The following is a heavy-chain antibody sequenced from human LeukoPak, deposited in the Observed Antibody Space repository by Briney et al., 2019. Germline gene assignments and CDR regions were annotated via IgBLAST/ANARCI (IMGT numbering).Heavy chain of an antibody. CDR2: ISYDGSNK. V-gene: IGHV3-30*04. CDR3: ARAGITMVRGVISSIDY. CDR1: GFTFSSYA. J-gene: IGHJ4*02. D-gene: IGHD3-10*01. Sequence: PGGSLRLSCAASGFTFSSYAMHWVRQAPGKGLEWVAVISYDGSNKYYADSVKGRFTISRGSSKSTLYLQMNSLRAEDTAVYYCARAGITMVRGVISSIDYWGQGTLVTVSS.